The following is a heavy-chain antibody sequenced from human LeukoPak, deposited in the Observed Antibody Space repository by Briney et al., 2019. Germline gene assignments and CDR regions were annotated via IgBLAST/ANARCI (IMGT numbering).Heavy chain of an antibody. D-gene: IGHD5-18*01. CDR2: ITGSADST. V-gene: IGHV3-23*01. CDR1: GFTFIGYA. J-gene: IGHJ4*02. CDR3: AKGLYSHGLFDF. Sequence: PGESLRLSCAASGFTFIGYAMSWVRQAPGKGLEWVSAITGSADSTYYADSVKGRFTVSRDNSKNTLYLQMNTLRAEDTAVYYCAKGLYSHGLFDFWGQGTLVTVSS.